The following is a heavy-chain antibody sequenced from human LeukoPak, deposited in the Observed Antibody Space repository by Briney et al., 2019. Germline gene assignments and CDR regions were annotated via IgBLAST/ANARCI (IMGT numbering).Heavy chain of an antibody. CDR3: ARPRGYSYGYDY. CDR1: GGTFSSYA. J-gene: IGHJ4*02. D-gene: IGHD5-18*01. CDR2: IIPIFGTA. Sequence: ASVKVSCKASGGTFSSYAISWVRQAPGQGLEWMGGIIPIFGTANYAQKFQGRLTMTRDTSISTAYMELSRLRSDDTAVYYCARPRGYSYGYDYWGQGTLVTVSS. V-gene: IGHV1-69*05.